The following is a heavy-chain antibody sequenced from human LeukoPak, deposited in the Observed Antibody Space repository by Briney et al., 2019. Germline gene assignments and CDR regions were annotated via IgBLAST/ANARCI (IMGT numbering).Heavy chain of an antibody. J-gene: IGHJ4*02. Sequence: SETLSLTCTVSGGSVSSSAYYWGWIRQPPGKGLEWIGNVYYTGSTTSNPSFRSRVAISVDTSENQFSLRLTSVSAADTAVYYCARLDTSPDYWGQGTLVTVSS. V-gene: IGHV4-39*01. CDR2: VYYTGST. CDR3: ARLDTSPDY. D-gene: IGHD3/OR15-3a*01. CDR1: GGSVSSSAYY.